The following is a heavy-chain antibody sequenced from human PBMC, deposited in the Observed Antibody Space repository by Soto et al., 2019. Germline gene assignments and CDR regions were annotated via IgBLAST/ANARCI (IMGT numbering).Heavy chain of an antibody. CDR3: APGGQWLFNFDY. CDR1: GFTFSSYG. V-gene: IGHV3-23*01. CDR2: ISGSGGST. D-gene: IGHD3-22*01. Sequence: GGSLRLSCAASGFTFSSYGMNWVRQAPGKGLEWVSGISGSGGSTYYPDSVKGRFTISRDNSKNTLYLQMDSLRAEDTAVYYCAPGGQWLFNFDYWGQGTLVTASS. J-gene: IGHJ4*02.